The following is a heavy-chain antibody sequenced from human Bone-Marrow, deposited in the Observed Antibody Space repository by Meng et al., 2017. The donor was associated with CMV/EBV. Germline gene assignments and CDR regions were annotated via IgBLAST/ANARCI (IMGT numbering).Heavy chain of an antibody. Sequence: ASVKVSCKASGYTFTTYYLHWVRQAPGQGLEWMGWMNPNSGGTNYAQKFQGRVTMTRDTSIATAYMELSRLKSDDTAVYYCARIYYYDGSGYYPFDYWGQGTLVTVSS. D-gene: IGHD3-22*01. V-gene: IGHV1-2*02. CDR1: GYTFTTYY. CDR3: ARIYYYDGSGYYPFDY. J-gene: IGHJ4*02. CDR2: MNPNSGGT.